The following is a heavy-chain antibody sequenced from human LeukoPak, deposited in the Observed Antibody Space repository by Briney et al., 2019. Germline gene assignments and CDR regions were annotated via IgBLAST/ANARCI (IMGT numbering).Heavy chain of an antibody. J-gene: IGHJ6*03. CDR2: INHSGST. CDR1: GGSFSGYY. Sequence: PSETLSLTCAVYGGSFSGYYWSWIRQPPGKGLEWIGEINHSGSTNYNPSLKSRVTISVDTSKNQFSLKLSSVTAADTAVYYCARVLYSSNWYEAYYYYYYMDVWGKGTTVTVSS. V-gene: IGHV4-34*01. CDR3: ARVLYSSNWYEAYYYYYYMDV. D-gene: IGHD6-13*01.